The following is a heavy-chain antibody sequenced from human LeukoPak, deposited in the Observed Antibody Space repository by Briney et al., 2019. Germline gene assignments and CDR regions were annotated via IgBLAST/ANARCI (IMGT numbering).Heavy chain of an antibody. CDR3: ARRATAMPSSYFHY. CDR2: IYPGDSDT. J-gene: IGHJ4*02. CDR1: GYNFGSYW. D-gene: IGHD5-18*01. V-gene: IGHV5-51*01. Sequence: RGESLKISCKGSGYNFGSYWIGLVRQMPGKGLEWMGIIYPGDSDTRYSPSFQGQVTISADRSITTAYLQWSSLKASDTGIYYCARRATAMPSSYFHYWGQGTLVTVSS.